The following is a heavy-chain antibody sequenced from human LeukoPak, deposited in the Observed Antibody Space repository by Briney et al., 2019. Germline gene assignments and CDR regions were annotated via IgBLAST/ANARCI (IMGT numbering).Heavy chain of an antibody. CDR1: GYTFSGYY. CDR2: INPNSGAT. J-gene: IGHJ4*02. Sequence: ASVKVSCKASGYTFSGYYIHWVRQGPGQGLEWMGWINPNSGATNSAQEFQGRVTMTRDTSITTAYMELSRLRSDDTAVYYCARDYYDTSGYFDYWGLGTLLTASS. D-gene: IGHD3-22*01. CDR3: ARDYYDTSGYFDY. V-gene: IGHV1-2*02.